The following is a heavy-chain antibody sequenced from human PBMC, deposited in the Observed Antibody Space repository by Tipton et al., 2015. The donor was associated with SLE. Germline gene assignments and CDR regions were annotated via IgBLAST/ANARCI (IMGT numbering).Heavy chain of an antibody. CDR1: GYSFTGYY. J-gene: IGHJ4*02. CDR3: ARDESDLYTSGPLDY. CDR2: INPDSGDT. V-gene: IGHV1-2*02. D-gene: IGHD6-19*01. Sequence: QLVQSGPEVKKPGASVKVSCETSGYSFTGYYIHWVRQAPGQGLEWVGWINPDSGDTDYAQKFQGRVTMTRDTSTSTVYMELVRLRHDDTAVFYCARDESDLYTSGPLDYWGQGTLVIVSS.